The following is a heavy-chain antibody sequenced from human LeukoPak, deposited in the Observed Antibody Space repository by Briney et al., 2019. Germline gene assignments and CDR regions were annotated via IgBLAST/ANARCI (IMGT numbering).Heavy chain of an antibody. CDR1: GLTFSSYW. V-gene: IGHV3-7*01. CDR2: IKQDGSEK. J-gene: IGHJ4*02. Sequence: PGGSLRLSCVASGLTFSSYWMSWVRQAPGKGLEWVADIKQDGSEKYYVDSVKGRFTISRDNAKNSLYLQMNSLRAEDTAVYCCARNRSLAYWGQGTLVTVSS. D-gene: IGHD3-3*02. CDR3: ARNRSLAY.